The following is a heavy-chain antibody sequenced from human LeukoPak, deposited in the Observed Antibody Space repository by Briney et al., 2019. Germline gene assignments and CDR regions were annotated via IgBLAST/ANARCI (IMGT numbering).Heavy chain of an antibody. D-gene: IGHD2-2*01. CDR3: ARQRDYSISALGEFDP. J-gene: IGHJ5*02. V-gene: IGHV4-34*01. Sequence: SETLSLTCAIYGGSFSGYYWSWIRQSPGKGLEWIGEVTHSGRINYNPSLKSRVTILVDMSKNQFSLKLSSVTAADTAVFFCARQRDYSISALGEFDPWGPGTLVTVSS. CDR1: GGSFSGYY. CDR2: VTHSGRI.